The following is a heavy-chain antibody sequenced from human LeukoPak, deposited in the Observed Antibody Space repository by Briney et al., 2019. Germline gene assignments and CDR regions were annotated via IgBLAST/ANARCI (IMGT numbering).Heavy chain of an antibody. V-gene: IGHV3-30*02. CDR2: IWYGGSNK. CDR1: GFTFSSYG. Sequence: GGSLRPSCAASGFTFSSYGMHGVRQAPGKGLEGVAVIWYGGSNKYYADSVKGRFTISRDNSKNTLYLQMNSLRAEHTAVYYCAKGYCSGGSCYSDDAFDIWGQGTMVTVSS. CDR3: AKGYCSGGSCYSDDAFDI. J-gene: IGHJ3*02. D-gene: IGHD2-15*01.